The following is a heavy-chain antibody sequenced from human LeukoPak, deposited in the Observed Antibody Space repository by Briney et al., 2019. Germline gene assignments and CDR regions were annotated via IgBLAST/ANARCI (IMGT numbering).Heavy chain of an antibody. J-gene: IGHJ4*02. V-gene: IGHV1-18*01. Sequence: ASVRVSYKASGYTFTSYGISWVRQAPGQGLEWMGWISDYNGNTNYAQKLQGRVTMTTDTSTSTAYMELRSLRSDDTAVYYCARPYYDFWSGYYDWGQGTLVTVSS. D-gene: IGHD3-3*01. CDR1: GYTFTSYG. CDR3: ARPYYDFWSGYYD. CDR2: ISDYNGNT.